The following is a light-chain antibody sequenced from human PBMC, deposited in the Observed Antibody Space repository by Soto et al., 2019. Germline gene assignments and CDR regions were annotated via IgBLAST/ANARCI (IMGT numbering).Light chain of an antibody. CDR3: QQYRSWPRT. V-gene: IGKV3-15*01. Sequence: EIVMTQSPATLSVSPAERATLSCRASQSLSDTLAWYQQKPGQAPRLLIYGASTRATGIPARFTGSGSGTEFTLAISSLQSEDIAVYYCQQYRSWPRTFGQGTKVEIK. CDR1: QSLSDT. CDR2: GAS. J-gene: IGKJ1*01.